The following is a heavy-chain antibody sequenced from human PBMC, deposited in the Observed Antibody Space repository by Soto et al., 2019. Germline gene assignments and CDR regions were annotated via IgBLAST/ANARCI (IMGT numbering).Heavy chain of an antibody. CDR3: ARDRGVTICGVGYNWYFDL. J-gene: IGHJ2*01. CDR2: IIPIFFTA. Sequence: QVQLVQSWAEVKKPGSSVKVSCKAAGGTFSSYAISWVRQAPGQGLEWIGGIIPIFFTANYAQKFPGRVPIPADEATITAYMELSRLRSEDTAVYYCARDRGVTICGVGYNWYFDLWGRGPLVTVSS. CDR1: GGTFSSYA. D-gene: IGHD3-3*01. V-gene: IGHV1-69*01.